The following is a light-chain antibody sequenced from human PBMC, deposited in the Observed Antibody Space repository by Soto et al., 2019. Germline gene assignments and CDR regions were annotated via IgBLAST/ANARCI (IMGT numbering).Light chain of an antibody. J-gene: IGKJ1*01. CDR3: LQDYNYPRT. CDR1: QGIRND. CDR2: AAS. V-gene: IGKV1-6*01. Sequence: AIQMTQYPSSLSASVGDRVTITCGASQGIRNDLGWYQQKPGKAPKLLIYAASTLQSGVPSRFRGSGSGTDFTLTISSLQPEDFATYYCLQDYNYPRTFGQGTKVDIK.